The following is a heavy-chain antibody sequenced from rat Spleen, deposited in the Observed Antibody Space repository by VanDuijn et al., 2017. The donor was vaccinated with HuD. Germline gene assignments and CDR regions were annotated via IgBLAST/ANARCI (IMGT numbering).Heavy chain of an antibody. V-gene: IGHV5S13*01. CDR3: TTANNGGFSELYYFDY. D-gene: IGHD1-11*01. J-gene: IGHJ2*01. CDR1: GFTYSNYV. Sequence: EVQLVESGGGLVQPGRSLKLSCAASGFTYSNYVMAWVRQAPTKGLEWVASISTGGGNTYYRDSVKGRFTISRDNAKNTLYLQMDSLRSEDTATYYCTTANNGGFSELYYFDYWGQGVMVTVSP. CDR2: ISTGGGNT.